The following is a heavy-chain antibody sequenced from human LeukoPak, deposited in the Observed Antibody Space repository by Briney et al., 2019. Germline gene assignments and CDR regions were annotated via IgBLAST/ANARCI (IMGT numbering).Heavy chain of an antibody. D-gene: IGHD1-1*01. CDR1: GFTFSSYW. V-gene: IGHV3-7*01. CDR2: IKQDASER. CDR3: ATPTAGTWHFDY. J-gene: IGHJ4*02. Sequence: PGGSLRLSCAASGFTFSSYWMTWVRQAPGKGLEWVANIKQDASERYYVDSVKGRFTISRDNAKNSLYLQMNSLRAEDTAVYYRATPTAGTWHFDYWGQGTLVTVSS.